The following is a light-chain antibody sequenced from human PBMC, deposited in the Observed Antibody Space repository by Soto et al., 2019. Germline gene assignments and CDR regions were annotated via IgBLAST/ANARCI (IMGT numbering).Light chain of an antibody. J-gene: IGKJ1*01. CDR1: QGISND. Sequence: DIQMTQSPSSLSASIGDRVTISCRASQGISNDLAWYQQKPGKVPYLLIYAASTSHSGVPSRFRGRGSGKDFTLTISSLQPEDVATYYCQNYNSAPRTFGQGTKVDIK. V-gene: IGKV1-27*01. CDR2: AAS. CDR3: QNYNSAPRT.